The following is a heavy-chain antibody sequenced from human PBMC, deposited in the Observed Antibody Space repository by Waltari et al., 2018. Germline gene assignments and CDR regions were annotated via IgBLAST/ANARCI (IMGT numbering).Heavy chain of an antibody. CDR1: GFTFTGYA. D-gene: IGHD3-3*01. J-gene: IGHJ5*02. CDR3: ARDGTYYDWVGWFDP. V-gene: IGHV3-30-3*01. CDR2: ISYDGTKE. Sequence: QVQLVESGGGVVQPGRSLRLSCAASGFTFTGYAMHWVRQAPGKGLEWVAVISYDGTKEYYADSVKGRFTISRDNSKNTLYLQMNSLRAEDTALYYCARDGTYYDWVGWFDPWGQGTLVTVSS.